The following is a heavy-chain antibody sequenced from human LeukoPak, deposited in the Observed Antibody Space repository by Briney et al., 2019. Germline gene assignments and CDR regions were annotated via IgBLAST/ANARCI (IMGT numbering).Heavy chain of an antibody. CDR1: GGYLSGFY. CDR2: VHYSGST. D-gene: IGHD3-22*01. Sequence: SETLSLTCTVSGGYLSGFYWSWIRQTPEKGLAWIGYVHYSGSTNYNPSLKSRVIISVDSSKNQFSLKLSSVTAADTAVYYCATYYSDSSAYVHYLDSWGRGTLVTVSS. J-gene: IGHJ4*02. CDR3: ATYYSDSSAYVHYLDS. V-gene: IGHV4-59*03.